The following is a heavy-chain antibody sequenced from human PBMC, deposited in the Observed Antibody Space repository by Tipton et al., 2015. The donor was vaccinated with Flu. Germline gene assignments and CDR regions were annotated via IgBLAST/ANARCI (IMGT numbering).Heavy chain of an antibody. CDR2: IYHSGST. V-gene: IGHV4-38-2*02. Sequence: LRLSCAVSGYSISSGYYWGWIRQPPGTGLEWIGSIYHSGSTYYNPSLKSRVTISVDTSKNQFSLKLSSVTAAGTAVYYCARDPNFYYDFWSGYYYYYGMDVWGQGTTVTVSS. J-gene: IGHJ6*02. CDR3: ARDPNFYYDFWSGYYYYYGMDV. CDR1: GYSISSGYY. D-gene: IGHD3-3*01.